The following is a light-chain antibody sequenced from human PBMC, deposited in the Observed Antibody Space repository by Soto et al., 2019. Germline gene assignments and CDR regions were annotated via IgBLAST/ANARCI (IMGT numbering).Light chain of an antibody. CDR1: SSDVGGYNF. CDR3: SSFTSRSTLV. CDR2: DVN. V-gene: IGLV2-14*03. Sequence: QSALTQPASVSGSPGQSITISCSGTSSDVGGYNFVSWYKQHPGKAPELMIFDVNNRPSGVSNRFSGSKSGNTASLTISGLQAEDEADYYCSSFTSRSTLVFGGGTKLTVL. J-gene: IGLJ2*01.